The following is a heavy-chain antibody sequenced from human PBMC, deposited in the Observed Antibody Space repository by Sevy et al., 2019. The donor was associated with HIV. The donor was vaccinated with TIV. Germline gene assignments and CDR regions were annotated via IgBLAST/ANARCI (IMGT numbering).Heavy chain of an antibody. CDR1: GFTFSTYG. CDR2: IWPAGGTK. J-gene: IGHJ6*02. D-gene: IGHD3-3*01. Sequence: GGSLRLSCEGSGFTFSTYGIHWVRQAPDKGLEWMSVIWPAGGTKYFADSVKGRFIISRDNSKNTVYLQMNSLRGEDTAVYFCARHSNFWGGYPQNGMDVWGQGTTVTVSS. V-gene: IGHV3-33*01. CDR3: ARHSNFWGGYPQNGMDV.